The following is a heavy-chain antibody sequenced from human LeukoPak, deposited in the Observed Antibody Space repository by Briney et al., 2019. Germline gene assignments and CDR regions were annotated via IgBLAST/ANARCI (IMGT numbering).Heavy chain of an antibody. J-gene: IGHJ4*02. Sequence: PSETLSLTCAVYGGSFSGYYWSWIRQPPGKGLEWIGEINHSGSTNYNPSLKSRVTISVDTSKNQFSLKLSSVTAADTAVYYCARSSPSYYDSSGYYYVADYFDYWGQGTLVTVSS. CDR3: ARSSPSYYDSSGYYYVADYFDY. D-gene: IGHD3-22*01. CDR1: GGSFSGYY. V-gene: IGHV4-34*01. CDR2: INHSGST.